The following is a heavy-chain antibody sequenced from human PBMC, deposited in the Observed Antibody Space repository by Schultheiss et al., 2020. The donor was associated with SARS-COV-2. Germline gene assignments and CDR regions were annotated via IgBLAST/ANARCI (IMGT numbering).Heavy chain of an antibody. V-gene: IGHV3-11*01. D-gene: IGHD2-2*02. CDR2: ISSSGSTI. J-gene: IGHJ2*01. Sequence: GGSLRLSCAASGFTFSDYYMSWIRQAPGKGLEWVSYISSSGSTIYYADSVKGRFTISRDNAKNSLYLQMNSLRAEDTAVYYCARGRDIVVVPAAIPLWYFDLWGRGTLVTVSS. CDR1: GFTFSDYY. CDR3: ARGRDIVVVPAAIPLWYFDL.